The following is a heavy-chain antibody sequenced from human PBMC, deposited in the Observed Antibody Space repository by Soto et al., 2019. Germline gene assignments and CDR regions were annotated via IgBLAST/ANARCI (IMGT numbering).Heavy chain of an antibody. V-gene: IGHV1-69*06. CDR3: ARDRWFGEFQYGMDV. CDR1: GGTFSSYA. Sequence: ASVKVSCKASGGTFSSYAISWVRQAPGQGLEWMGGIIPIFGTANYAQKFQGRVTITADKSTSTAYMELSSLRPEDTAVYYCARDRWFGEFQYGMDVWGQGNTVTVSS. CDR2: IIPIFGTA. J-gene: IGHJ6*02. D-gene: IGHD3-10*01.